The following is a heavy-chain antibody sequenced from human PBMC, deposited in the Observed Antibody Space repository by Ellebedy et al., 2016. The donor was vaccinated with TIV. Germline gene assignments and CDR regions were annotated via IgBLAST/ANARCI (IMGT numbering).Heavy chain of an antibody. Sequence: GESLKIPCKASGYSFVDYWISWVRLVPGKGLQWLGRIDPRNSNIKYSPPFQGHVALSVDKSISTTFLQWTRLKPSDSALYFCARHGTRFSGGTLNWFDPWGPGTLVTVSS. CDR3: ARHGTRFSGGTLNWFDP. CDR2: IDPRNSNI. D-gene: IGHD6-19*01. CDR1: GYSFVDYW. V-gene: IGHV5-10-1*01. J-gene: IGHJ5*02.